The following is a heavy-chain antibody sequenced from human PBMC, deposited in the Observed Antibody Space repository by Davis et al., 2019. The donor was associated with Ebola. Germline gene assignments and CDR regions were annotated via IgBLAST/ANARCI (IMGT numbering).Heavy chain of an antibody. CDR3: ARGSEMANPADGDY. Sequence: GGSLRLSCAASGFTFSSYWMSWVRQAPGKGLEWVANIKQDGSEKYYVDSVKGRFTISRDNAKNTLYLQMNSLRAEDTAVYYCARGSEMANPADGDYWGQGTLVTVSS. D-gene: IGHD5-24*01. V-gene: IGHV3-7*01. CDR1: GFTFSSYW. CDR2: IKQDGSEK. J-gene: IGHJ4*02.